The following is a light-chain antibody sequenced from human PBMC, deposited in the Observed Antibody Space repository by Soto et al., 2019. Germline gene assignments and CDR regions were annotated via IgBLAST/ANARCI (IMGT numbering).Light chain of an antibody. CDR3: QQSYSTPHT. CDR2: AAS. J-gene: IGKJ2*01. Sequence: DIQMTQSPSSLSASVGDRVTITCRASQTIKYYLNWYQQKPGKAPKLVINAASKLQSGVPSRFSASGSGTDFSLSITSLQPEDFAMYYCQQSYSTPHTFGQGTILEMK. CDR1: QTIKYY. V-gene: IGKV1-39*01.